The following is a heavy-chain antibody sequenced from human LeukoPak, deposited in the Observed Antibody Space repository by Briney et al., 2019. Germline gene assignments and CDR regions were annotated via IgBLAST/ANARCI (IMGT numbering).Heavy chain of an antibody. CDR3: ARDQEIAWPRTEYFDY. D-gene: IGHD5-12*01. CDR1: GGTFSSYA. CDR2: IIPILGIA. Sequence: SVKVSCKASGGTFSSYAISWVRQAPGQGLEWMGRIIPILGIANYAQKFQGRVTITADKSTSTAYMELNSLRSEDTAVYYCARDQEIAWPRTEYFDYWGQGTLVTVSS. V-gene: IGHV1-69*04. J-gene: IGHJ4*02.